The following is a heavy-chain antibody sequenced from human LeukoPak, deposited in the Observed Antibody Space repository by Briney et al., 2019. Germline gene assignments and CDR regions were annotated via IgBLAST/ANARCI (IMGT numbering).Heavy chain of an antibody. CDR2: ISGSGGNT. J-gene: IGHJ4*02. CDR3: AKDLYLLWFGD. CDR1: GFTFSSYW. V-gene: IGHV3-23*01. D-gene: IGHD3-10*01. Sequence: GGSLRLSCAASGFTFSSYWMHWVRQAPGKGLVWVSAISGSGGNTYYADSVKGRFTISRDNSKNTLYLQMNSLRAEDTAIYYCAKDLYLLWFGDWGQGTLVTVSS.